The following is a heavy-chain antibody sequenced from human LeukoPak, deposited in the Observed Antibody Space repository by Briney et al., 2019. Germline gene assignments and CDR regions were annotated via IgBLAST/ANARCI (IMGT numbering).Heavy chain of an antibody. CDR2: INHSGST. V-gene: IGHV4-34*01. Sequence: SETLSLTCAVYGGSFSGYYWSWIRQPPGKGLEWIGEINHSGSTNYNPSLKSRVTTSVDTSKNQFSLKLSSVTAADTAVYYCARGEAVVRLLDYWGQGTLVTVSS. D-gene: IGHD3-10*01. CDR1: GGSFSGYY. J-gene: IGHJ4*02. CDR3: ARGEAVVRLLDY.